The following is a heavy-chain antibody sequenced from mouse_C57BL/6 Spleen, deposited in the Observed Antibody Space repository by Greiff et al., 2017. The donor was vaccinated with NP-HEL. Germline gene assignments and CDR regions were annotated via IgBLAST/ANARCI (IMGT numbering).Heavy chain of an antibody. CDR1: GFSFNTYA. CDR2: IRSKSNNYAT. CDR3: VRHGGDY. Sequence: EVQLVESGGGLVQPKGSLKLSCAASGFSFNTYAMNWVRQAPGKGLEWVARIRSKSNNYATCYADSVKDRFTISRDDSESMLYLQMNNLKTEDTAMYYCVRHGGDYWGQGTTLTVSS. V-gene: IGHV10-1*01. J-gene: IGHJ2*01.